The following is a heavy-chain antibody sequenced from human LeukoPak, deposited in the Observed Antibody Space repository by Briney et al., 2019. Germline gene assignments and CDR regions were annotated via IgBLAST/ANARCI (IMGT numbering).Heavy chain of an antibody. CDR2: IRSKDNGWTT. J-gene: IGHJ6*02. D-gene: IGHD6-19*01. Sequence: HPGRSLRLSCTASGFTFGDYAMSWVRQAPGKGLEWVGFIRSKDNGWTTEYAASVKGRFTISRDDSKSIAYLQMNSLKTEDTAVYYCTRVYGSGWYRAVYYYGMDVWGQGTTVTVSS. CDR1: GFTFGDYA. V-gene: IGHV3-49*04. CDR3: TRVYGSGWYRAVYYYGMDV.